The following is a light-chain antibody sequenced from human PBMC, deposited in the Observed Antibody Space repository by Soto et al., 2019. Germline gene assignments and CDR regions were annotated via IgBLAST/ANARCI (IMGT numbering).Light chain of an antibody. CDR3: QQYNSYVT. V-gene: IGKV1-5*03. CDR1: QSINSW. Sequence: DIQMTQSPSTLSASVGDRVTITCRASQSINSWLAWYQQKPGKAPKLLIYKASSLESGVPSRFSGGGSGTEFTLTISSLQSDDFATYYCQQYNSYVTFGGGTKVEIK. J-gene: IGKJ4*01. CDR2: KAS.